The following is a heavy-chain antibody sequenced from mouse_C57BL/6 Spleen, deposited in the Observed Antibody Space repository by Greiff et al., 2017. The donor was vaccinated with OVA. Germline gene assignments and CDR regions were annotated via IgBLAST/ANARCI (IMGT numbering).Heavy chain of an antibody. CDR3: TRGELYWYFDV. CDR2: INPNNGGT. V-gene: IGHV1-26*01. CDR1: GYTFTDYY. J-gene: IGHJ1*03. Sequence: EVQLQQSGPELVKPGASVKISCKASGYTFTDYYMNWVKQSHGKSLEWIGDINPNNGGTSYNQKFKGKATLTVDKSSSTAYMERRSLTSEDSAVYYCTRGELYWYFDVWGTGTTVTVSS.